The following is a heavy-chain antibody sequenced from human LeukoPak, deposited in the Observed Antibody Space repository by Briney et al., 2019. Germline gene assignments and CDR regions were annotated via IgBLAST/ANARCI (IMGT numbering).Heavy chain of an antibody. J-gene: IGHJ4*02. CDR3: ARGYCSSTSCYRDY. CDR1: GFTFSSYS. Sequence: RAGGSLRLSCAASGFTFSSYSMNWVRQAPGKGLEWVSSISSSSSYIYYADSVKGRFTISRDNAKNSLYLQMNSLRAEDTAVYYCARGYCSSTSCYRDYWGQGTLVTVSS. V-gene: IGHV3-21*01. D-gene: IGHD2-2*01. CDR2: ISSSSSYI.